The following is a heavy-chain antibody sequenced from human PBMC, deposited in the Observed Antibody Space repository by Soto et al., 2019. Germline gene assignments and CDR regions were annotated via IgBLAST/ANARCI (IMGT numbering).Heavy chain of an antibody. J-gene: IGHJ6*02. CDR3: ARVLYYGSGRDSPYGMDV. CDR2: VSPPFRTS. CDR1: GVSFNNNG. D-gene: IGHD3-10*01. Sequence: QVQLVQSVAEVKKPGSSVKVSCKTSGVSFNNNGIGWVRQAPGHGLEWMGGVSPPFRTSNYARKFQGKISITADASTGTVNIELSSLTSDDTAQYYCARVLYYGSGRDSPYGMDVWGQATTVTVSS. V-gene: IGHV1-69*01.